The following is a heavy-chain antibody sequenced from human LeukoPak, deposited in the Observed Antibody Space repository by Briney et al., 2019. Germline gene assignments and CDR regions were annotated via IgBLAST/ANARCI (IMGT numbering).Heavy chain of an antibody. V-gene: IGHV4-59*01. Sequence: SETLSLTCTVSGGSISSYYWSWIRQPPGKGLEWIGYIYYSGSTNYNPSLKSRVTISVDTSKNQFSLKLSSVTAADTAVYYCATDHTYYDILTGYSPRYMDVWGKGTTVTVSS. J-gene: IGHJ6*03. CDR3: ATDHTYYDILTGYSPRYMDV. D-gene: IGHD3-9*01. CDR1: GGSISSYY. CDR2: IYYSGST.